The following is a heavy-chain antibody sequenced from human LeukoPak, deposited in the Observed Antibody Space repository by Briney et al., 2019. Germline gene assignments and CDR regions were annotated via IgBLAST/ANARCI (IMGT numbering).Heavy chain of an antibody. CDR3: ARERAAAGSDY. V-gene: IGHV4-61*02. CDR1: GGSISSGSYY. D-gene: IGHD6-13*01. Sequence: SGTLSLTCTVSGGSISSGSYYWSWIRQPAGKGLEWIGRVYTSGSTNYNPSLKSRVTISVDTSKNQFSLKLSSVTAADTAVYYCARERAAAGSDYWGQGILVTVSS. J-gene: IGHJ4*02. CDR2: VYTSGST.